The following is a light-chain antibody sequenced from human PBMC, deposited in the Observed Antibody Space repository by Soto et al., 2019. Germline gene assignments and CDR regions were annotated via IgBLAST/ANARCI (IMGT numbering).Light chain of an antibody. CDR2: GAS. V-gene: IGKV1-39*01. CDR1: QSISSY. J-gene: IGKJ1*01. Sequence: DIPMTQSPSSLSASVGDRVTITCRASQSISSYLNWYQHKPGKAPKLLIYGASTLQSGVPSRFSGSGSGTDFTLTISSLQPEDFASYYCQQSYTTPRTFGQGTKVEIK. CDR3: QQSYTTPRT.